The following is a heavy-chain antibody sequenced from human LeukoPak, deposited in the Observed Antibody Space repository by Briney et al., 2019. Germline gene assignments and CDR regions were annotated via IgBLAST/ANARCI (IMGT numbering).Heavy chain of an antibody. CDR3: AKTHDY. CDR1: GFTVSSHY. CDR2: IYSGGST. J-gene: IGHJ4*02. V-gene: IGHV3-66*02. Sequence: GGSLRLSCSASGFTVSSHYMSWVRQAPGKGREWVSVIYSGGSTYYADSVKGRFTISRDNSKHTLYLQMNSLRTEDTAVYYCAKTHDYWGQETLVTVSS.